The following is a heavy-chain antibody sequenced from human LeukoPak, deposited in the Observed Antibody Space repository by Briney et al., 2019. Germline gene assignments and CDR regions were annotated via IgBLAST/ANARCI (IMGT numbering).Heavy chain of an antibody. V-gene: IGHV4-59*01. D-gene: IGHD3/OR15-3a*01. CDR3: ARATDWGYYYGMDV. CDR2: IYYSGST. CDR1: GGSISSYY. J-gene: IGHJ6*04. Sequence: SETLSLTCTVSGGSISSYYWSWIRQPPGKGLEWIGYIYYSGSTNYNPSLKSRVTITVDTSKNQFSLKLSSVTAADTAVYYCARATDWGYYYGMDVWGKGTTVTVSS.